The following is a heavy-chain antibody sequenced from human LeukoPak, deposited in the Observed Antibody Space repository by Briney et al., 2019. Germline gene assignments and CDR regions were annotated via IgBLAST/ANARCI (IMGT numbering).Heavy chain of an antibody. Sequence: EASVKVSCKASGYTFISYSISWVRQAPGQGLELMGWISAYNGNTDYAQKLLGRVTMTTDTSTSTAYMELRSLRSDDTAVYYCGRVSPVDTSGYELAWFDPWGQGTLVTVSS. J-gene: IGHJ5*02. CDR2: ISAYNGNT. CDR3: GRVSPVDTSGYELAWFDP. V-gene: IGHV1-18*01. CDR1: GYTFISYS. D-gene: IGHD5-12*01.